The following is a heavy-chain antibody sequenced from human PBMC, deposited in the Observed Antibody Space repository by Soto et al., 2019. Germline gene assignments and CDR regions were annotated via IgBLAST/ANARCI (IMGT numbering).Heavy chain of an antibody. CDR2: FNPEDGDT. V-gene: IGHV1-24*01. J-gene: IGHJ6*02. Sequence: GAPAKPSSKVSGFAHTELSMRWVRQAPEKGREWVGGFNPEDGDTIYAQKFQGRVTMTEDTSTDTAYMEPSSLRSEDTAVYYCATSDGGQWALRRVYRYYYYGMDVWGQGTTVTVSS. CDR3: ATSDGGQWALRRVYRYYYYGMDV. D-gene: IGHD1-26*01. CDR1: GFAHTELS.